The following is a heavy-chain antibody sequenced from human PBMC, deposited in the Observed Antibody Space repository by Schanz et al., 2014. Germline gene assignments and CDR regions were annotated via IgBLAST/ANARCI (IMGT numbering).Heavy chain of an antibody. CDR3: AKSQGSSFDS. CDR1: GFSLDIFA. D-gene: IGHD6-13*01. CDR2: FNDGGVNK. Sequence: EVHLLESGGGLVEPGGSLRLSCATSGFSLDIFAVSWVRQAPGKGLEWVSSFNDGGVNKYYADSVKGRFTISSDNSKSTLYLQMSSLRAEDTAVYYCAKSQGSSFDSWGQGPLVTVSS. J-gene: IGHJ4*02. V-gene: IGHV3-23*01.